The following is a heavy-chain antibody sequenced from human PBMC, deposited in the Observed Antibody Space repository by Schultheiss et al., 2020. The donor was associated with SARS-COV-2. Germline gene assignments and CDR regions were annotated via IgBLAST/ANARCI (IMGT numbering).Heavy chain of an antibody. V-gene: IGHV3-30*02. D-gene: IGHD2-2*01. J-gene: IGHJ6*02. Sequence: GGSLRLSCAASGFTFSSYAMSWVRQAPGKGLEWVAFIRYDGSNKYYADSVKGRFTISRDNSKNTLYLQMNSLRAEDTAVYYCAKDLGYCSSTSCFPGYYYYGMDVWGQGTTVTVSS. CDR3: AKDLGYCSSTSCFPGYYYYGMDV. CDR2: IRYDGSNK. CDR1: GFTFSSYA.